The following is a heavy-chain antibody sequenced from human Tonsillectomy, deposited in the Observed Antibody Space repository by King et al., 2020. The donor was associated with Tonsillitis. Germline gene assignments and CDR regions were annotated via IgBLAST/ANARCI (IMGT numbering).Heavy chain of an antibody. Sequence: DVQLVESGGGLVQPGRALRLSCAASGFTFDDFAMHWVRQGPGKGLEWVAGISWNSESMGYADSVKGRFIISRDNTKNSLYLQMNSLTTEDTALYYCAKDTYSDYVSALDYWGQGTLVTVSS. J-gene: IGHJ4*02. D-gene: IGHD4-11*01. V-gene: IGHV3-9*01. CDR1: GFTFDDFA. CDR3: AKDTYSDYVSALDY. CDR2: ISWNSESM.